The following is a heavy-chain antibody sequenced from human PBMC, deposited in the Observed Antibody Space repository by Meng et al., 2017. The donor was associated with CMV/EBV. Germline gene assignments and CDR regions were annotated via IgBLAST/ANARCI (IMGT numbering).Heavy chain of an antibody. CDR2: IYWDDDK. J-gene: IGHJ4*02. V-gene: IGHV2-5*02. Sequence: QLSFEGSGPPLANPPQTLTLSCTFPGFPLSTSGVGWGCIRQPPGKALEWLALIYWDDDKRYSPSLKSRLTITKDTSQNQVVLTMTNMDPVDTATYYCAHSQRGYSGPVDFDYWGQGTLVTVSS. CDR3: AHSQRGYSGPVDFDY. CDR1: GFPLSTSGVG. D-gene: IGHD5-12*01.